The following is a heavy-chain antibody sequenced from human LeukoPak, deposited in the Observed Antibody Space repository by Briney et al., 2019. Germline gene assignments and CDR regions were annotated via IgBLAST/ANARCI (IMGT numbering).Heavy chain of an antibody. CDR1: GGSISSSYKY. J-gene: IGHJ2*01. V-gene: IGHV4-39*07. CDR3: ARDRANWYFDL. Sequence: SETLSLTCTVSGGSISSSYKYWGWVRQPPGRGLEWIGSIYYSGSTNYNPSLKSRVTISVDTSKNQFSLNLSSVTAADTAVYYCARDRANWYFDLWGRGTLVTVSS. CDR2: IYYSGST.